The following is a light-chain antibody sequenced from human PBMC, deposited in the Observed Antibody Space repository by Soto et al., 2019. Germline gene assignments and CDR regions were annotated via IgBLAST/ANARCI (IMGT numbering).Light chain of an antibody. J-gene: IGLJ1*01. CDR2: DVN. V-gene: IGLV2-11*01. CDR3: CSYAGSYSYA. Sequence: QSALTQPRSVSGSPGQSVTISCTGTSSDVGGFNSVSWYQQHPGKAPQLMIYDVNKRPSGVPDRFSGSKSGSTASLPISGLQAKDEADYYCCSYAGSYSYAFATGTKVTVL. CDR1: SSDVGGFNS.